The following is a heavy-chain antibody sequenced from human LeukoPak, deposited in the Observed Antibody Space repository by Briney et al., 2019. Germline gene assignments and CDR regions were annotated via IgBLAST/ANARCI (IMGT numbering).Heavy chain of an antibody. V-gene: IGHV3-9*01. Sequence: GRSLRLSCAASGFTFDHYAMHWVRHAPGKGLEWVSSISWNSGSIGYADSVKGRFTISRDNAKNSLYLQMNSLRAEDTALYYCAKSESSAWPFDYWGQGSLVTVSS. CDR1: GFTFDHYA. CDR3: AKSESSAWPFDY. CDR2: ISWNSGSI. D-gene: IGHD6-19*01. J-gene: IGHJ4*02.